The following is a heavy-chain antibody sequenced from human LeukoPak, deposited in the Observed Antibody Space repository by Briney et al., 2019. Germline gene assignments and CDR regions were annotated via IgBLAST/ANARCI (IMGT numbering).Heavy chain of an antibody. CDR1: GGSFSGYY. V-gene: IGHV4-34*01. D-gene: IGHD5-18*01. Sequence: KPSETLSLTCAVYGGSFSGYYWSWIRQPPGKGLEWIGVINHSGSTNYNPSLKSRVTISVDTSKNQFSLKLSSVTAADTAVYYCARGDTAMDNPFDYWGQGTLVTVSS. CDR2: INHSGST. CDR3: ARGDTAMDNPFDY. J-gene: IGHJ4*02.